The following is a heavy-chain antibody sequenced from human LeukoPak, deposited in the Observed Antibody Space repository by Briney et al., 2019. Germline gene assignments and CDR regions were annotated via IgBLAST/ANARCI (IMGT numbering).Heavy chain of an antibody. V-gene: IGHV3-33*01. CDR3: ARDAISIAAAVGALLDV. D-gene: IGHD6-13*01. CDR1: GFTFSSYG. J-gene: IGHJ6*04. CDR2: IWYDGSNK. Sequence: GGSLRLSCAASGFTFSSYGMHWVRQAPGKGLEWVAVIWYDGSNKYYADSVKGRFTISRDNSKNTLYLQMNSLRAEDTAVYYCARDAISIAAAVGALLDVWGKGTTVTVSS.